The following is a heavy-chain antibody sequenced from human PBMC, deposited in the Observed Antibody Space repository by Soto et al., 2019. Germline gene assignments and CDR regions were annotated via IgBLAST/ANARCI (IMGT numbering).Heavy chain of an antibody. Sequence: GESLKISCKGSGYSFISYWIGWVRQMPGKGLEWMGIFYPGDSDTRYSPSFQGQVTISADKSISTAYLQWSSLKASDTAMYYCVRRLDASAGPFDYWGQGTLVTVSS. D-gene: IGHD6-13*01. CDR1: GYSFISYW. CDR3: VRRLDASAGPFDY. J-gene: IGHJ4*02. CDR2: FYPGDSDT. V-gene: IGHV5-51*01.